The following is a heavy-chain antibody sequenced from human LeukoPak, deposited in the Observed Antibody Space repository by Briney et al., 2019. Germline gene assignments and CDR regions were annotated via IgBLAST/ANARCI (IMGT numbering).Heavy chain of an antibody. CDR2: ISGSGGST. D-gene: IGHD5-12*01. Sequence: GGSLRLSCAASGFTFSSYAMSWVRQAPGKGLEWVSAISGSGGSTYYADSVKGRFTISRDNSKNTLYLQMNSLRAEDTAVYYCAKLRGATINAWYFDYWGQGTLVTVSS. J-gene: IGHJ4*02. CDR3: AKLRGATINAWYFDY. V-gene: IGHV3-23*01. CDR1: GFTFSSYA.